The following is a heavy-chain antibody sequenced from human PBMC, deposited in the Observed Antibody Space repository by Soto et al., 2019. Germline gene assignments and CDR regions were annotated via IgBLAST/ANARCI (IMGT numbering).Heavy chain of an antibody. J-gene: IGHJ4*02. V-gene: IGHV3-23*01. CDR1: GFTFSSYA. CDR3: AKVRTPVVSGPVDY. D-gene: IGHD5-18*01. CDR2: VSGSGGST. Sequence: PGGSLRLSCAASGFTFSSYAMTWVRQAPGKGLEWVSAVSGSGGSTYYADSVKGRFTISRDNSKNTLYLQMNSLRAEDTAVYYCAKVRTPVVSGPVDYWGQGTLVTVSS.